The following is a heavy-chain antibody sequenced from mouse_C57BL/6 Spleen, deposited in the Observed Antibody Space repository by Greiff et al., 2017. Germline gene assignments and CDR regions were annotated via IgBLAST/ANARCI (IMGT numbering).Heavy chain of an antibody. CDR3: AKTAQAISLYFDY. CDR2: IYPGDGDT. V-gene: IGHV1-82*01. CDR1: GYAFSSSW. D-gene: IGHD3-2*02. Sequence: QVQLKQSGPELVKPGASVKISCKASGYAFSSSWMNWVKQRPGKGLEWIGRIYPGDGDTNYNGKFKGKATLTADKSSSTAYMQLSSLTSEDSAVYFCAKTAQAISLYFDYWGQGTTLTVSS. J-gene: IGHJ2*01.